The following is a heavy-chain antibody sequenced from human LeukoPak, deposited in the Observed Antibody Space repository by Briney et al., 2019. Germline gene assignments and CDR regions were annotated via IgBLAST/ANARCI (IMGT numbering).Heavy chain of an antibody. Sequence: PGRSLRLSCAASGFTFSSYSMNWVRQAPGKGLEWVSYISSSSSTIYYADSVKGRFTISRDNAKNSLYLQMNSLRAEDTAVYYCAKEPNIVVVPANAFDIWGQGTMVTVSS. J-gene: IGHJ3*02. CDR3: AKEPNIVVVPANAFDI. V-gene: IGHV3-48*04. CDR1: GFTFSSYS. D-gene: IGHD2-2*01. CDR2: ISSSSSTI.